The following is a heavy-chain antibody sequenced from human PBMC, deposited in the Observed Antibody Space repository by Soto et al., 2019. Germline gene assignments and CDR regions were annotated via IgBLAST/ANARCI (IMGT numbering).Heavy chain of an antibody. V-gene: IGHV3-30-3*01. CDR2: ISYAGSNK. CDR1: GFTFSSYA. Sequence: QVQLVESGGGVVQPGRSLRLSCAASGFTFSSYAMHWVRQAPGKGLEWVAVISYAGSNKYYADSVKGRFTISRDNSKNALYLQMNSLRAEDTAVYYCARGPKGLYYFDYWGQGTLVTVSS. CDR3: ARGPKGLYYFDY. J-gene: IGHJ4*02.